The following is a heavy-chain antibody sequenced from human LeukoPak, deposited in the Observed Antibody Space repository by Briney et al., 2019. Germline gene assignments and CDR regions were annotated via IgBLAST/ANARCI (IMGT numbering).Heavy chain of an antibody. D-gene: IGHD2-15*01. J-gene: IGHJ3*02. CDR2: FDPEGGEA. V-gene: IGHV1-24*01. CDR3: AKPQHIVVVGDAFDI. Sequence: ASVKVSCKVSGHTLTKLSIQWVRQAPGKGLEWMGGFDPEGGEAIYARNFQGRVTMTEDTSTDTAYMELRSLRSDDTAVYYCAKPQHIVVVGDAFDIWGQGTMVTVSS. CDR1: GHTLTKLS.